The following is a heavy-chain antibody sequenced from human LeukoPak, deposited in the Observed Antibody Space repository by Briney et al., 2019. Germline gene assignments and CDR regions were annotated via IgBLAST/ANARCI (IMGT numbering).Heavy chain of an antibody. V-gene: IGHV1-69*04. CDR1: GGTFSSYA. J-gene: IGHJ6*02. CDR2: IIPILGIA. D-gene: IGHD1-26*01. CDR3: ARLDSPVSYSGSDSYYYYGMDV. Sequence: ASVKVSCKASGGTFSSYAISWVRQAPGQGLEWMGRIIPILGIANYAQKFQGRVTITADKSTSTAYMELSSLRSEDTAVYYCARLDSPVSYSGSDSYYYYGMDVWGQGTTVTVSS.